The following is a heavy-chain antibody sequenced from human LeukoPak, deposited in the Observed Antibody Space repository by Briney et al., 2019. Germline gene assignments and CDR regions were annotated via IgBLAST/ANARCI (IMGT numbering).Heavy chain of an antibody. J-gene: IGHJ3*02. Sequence: GGSLRLSCAASGYIFSGYGMKWVRQAPGKGLEWVSYISSSGSTIYYADSMKGRFTISRDNAKNSLYLQMNSLRAEDTAVYYCARDIYVDDVRYDAFVIWRGGTMVTVSS. CDR3: ARDIYVDDVRYDAFVI. D-gene: IGHD4-17*01. V-gene: IGHV3-48*03. CDR2: ISSSGSTI. CDR1: GYIFSGYG.